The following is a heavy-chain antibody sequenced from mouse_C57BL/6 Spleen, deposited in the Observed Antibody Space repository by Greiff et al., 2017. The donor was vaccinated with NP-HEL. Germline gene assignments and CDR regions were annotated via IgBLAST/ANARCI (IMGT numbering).Heavy chain of an antibody. V-gene: IGHV14-4*01. Sequence: EVQLQQSGAELVRPGASVKLSCTASGFNIKDDYMHWVKQRPEQGLEWIGWIDPENGDTEYASKFQGKATITADTSSNTAYLQLSSLTSEDTAVYYCTTDYYSNPWFAYWGQGTLVTVSA. CDR2: IDPENGDT. D-gene: IGHD2-5*01. CDR1: GFNIKDDY. J-gene: IGHJ3*01. CDR3: TTDYYSNPWFAY.